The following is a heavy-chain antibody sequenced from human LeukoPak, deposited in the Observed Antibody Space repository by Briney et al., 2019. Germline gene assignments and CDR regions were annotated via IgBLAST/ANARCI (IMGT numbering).Heavy chain of an antibody. CDR3: ARHDHNGGSFSSSLDY. CDR2: VYNSGSA. J-gene: IGHJ4*02. V-gene: IGHV4-59*08. Sequence: SETLSLTCTVSGGSISNYYWSWIRQPPGKGLEWIGYVYNSGSANYSPSLKSRLTISVDTSKKQISLKLSSVTAADTAVYYCARHDHNGGSFSSSLDYWGQGTLVTVSS. D-gene: IGHD1-26*01. CDR1: GGSISNYY.